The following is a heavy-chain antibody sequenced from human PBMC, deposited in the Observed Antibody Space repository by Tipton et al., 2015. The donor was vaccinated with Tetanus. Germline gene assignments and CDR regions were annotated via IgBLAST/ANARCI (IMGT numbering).Heavy chain of an antibody. Sequence: TLSLTCAVSGGSISSSNWWSWVRQPPGKGLEWIGEIYHSGSNNYNPSLKSRVTISVDKSKNQFSLKLSSVTAADTAVYYCAGKRGEYSGYDWDYYYGMDGWGQGTTVTVSS. CDR2: IYHSGSN. CDR3: AGKRGEYSGYDWDYYYGMDG. V-gene: IGHV4-4*02. D-gene: IGHD5-12*01. J-gene: IGHJ6*02. CDR1: GGSISSSNW.